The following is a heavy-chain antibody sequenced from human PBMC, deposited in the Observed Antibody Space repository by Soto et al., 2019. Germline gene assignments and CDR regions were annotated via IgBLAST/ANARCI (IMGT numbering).Heavy chain of an antibody. Sequence: PGGSLRLSCAASGFTFSSYGMHWVRQAPGKGLEWVAVIWYDGSNKYYADSVKGRFTISRDNSKNTLYLQMNSLRAEDTAVYYCASTYSLGAFDIWGQRTMVTVSS. V-gene: IGHV3-33*01. J-gene: IGHJ3*02. CDR1: GFTFSSYG. CDR2: IWYDGSNK. CDR3: ASTYSLGAFDI. D-gene: IGHD2-15*01.